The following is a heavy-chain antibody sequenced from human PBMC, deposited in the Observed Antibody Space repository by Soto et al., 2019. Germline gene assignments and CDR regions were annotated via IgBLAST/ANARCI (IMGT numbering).Heavy chain of an antibody. Sequence: SETLSLTCTVSGGSISSSSYYWGWIRQPPGKGLEWIGSIYYSGSTYYNPSLKSRVTISVDTSKNQFSLKLSSVTAADTAVYYCARDPTDGTGYPNWYFDLWGRGTLVTVSS. D-gene: IGHD2-2*03. J-gene: IGHJ2*01. V-gene: IGHV4-39*02. CDR2: IYYSGST. CDR3: ARDPTDGTGYPNWYFDL. CDR1: GGSISSSSYY.